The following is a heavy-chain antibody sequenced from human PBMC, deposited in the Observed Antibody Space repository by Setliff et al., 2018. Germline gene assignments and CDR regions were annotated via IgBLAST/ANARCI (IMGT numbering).Heavy chain of an antibody. D-gene: IGHD5-12*01. CDR1: GGTFSSYG. J-gene: IGHJ4*02. CDR3: ARCLPFLSGYDRGAFDY. V-gene: IGHV1-69*05. CDR2: TIPIFGST. Sequence: GASVKVSCKASGGTFSSYGISWVRQAPGQGLEWMGGTIPIFGSTNYAQKFQGRVTMTTDRSTSTAYMELRSLKSDDTAVYYCARCLPFLSGYDRGAFDYWGQGTLVTVSS.